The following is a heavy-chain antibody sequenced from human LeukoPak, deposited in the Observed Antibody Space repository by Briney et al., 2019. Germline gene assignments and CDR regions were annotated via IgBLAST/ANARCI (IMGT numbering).Heavy chain of an antibody. CDR2: INSVGSST. Sequence: GGSLRLSCAASGFTFSSYWMHWVRQAPGKGLVWVSRINSVGSSTSYADSVKGRFNISRDNAKNSLYLQMNSLRAEDTALYYCAREGRNIVLMVYATNYFDYWGQGTLVTVSS. D-gene: IGHD2-8*01. J-gene: IGHJ4*02. CDR1: GFTFSSYW. V-gene: IGHV3-74*01. CDR3: AREGRNIVLMVYATNYFDY.